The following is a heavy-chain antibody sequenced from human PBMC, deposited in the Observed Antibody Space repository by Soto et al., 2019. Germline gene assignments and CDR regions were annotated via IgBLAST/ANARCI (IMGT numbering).Heavy chain of an antibody. D-gene: IGHD2-15*01. V-gene: IGHV1-8*01. CDR1: GYTFTRYD. Sequence: QVQLVQSGAEVKKPGASVKLSCKTSGYTFTRYDINWVRQAPGQGLEWVGWTNPKSGYTGSAQKFQGRITMTRDSSITPAYMELNSLTSDDTAVYYCARTDGSLDSWGQGTLVTVSS. CDR2: TNPKSGYT. J-gene: IGHJ4*02. CDR3: ARTDGSLDS.